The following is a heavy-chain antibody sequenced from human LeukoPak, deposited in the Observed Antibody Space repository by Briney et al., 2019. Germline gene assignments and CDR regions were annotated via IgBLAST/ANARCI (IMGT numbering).Heavy chain of an antibody. V-gene: IGHV1-8*03. CDR2: MNPNSGNT. CDR3: ARDLPSTSNWELDY. CDR1: GYTFTSYD. Sequence: ASVKVSCKASGYTFTSYDINWVRQATGQGLEWMGWMNPNSGNTGYAQKFQGRVTITRNTSISTAYMELSSLRSDDTAVYYCARDLPSTSNWELDYWGQGTLVTVSS. D-gene: IGHD7-27*01. J-gene: IGHJ4*02.